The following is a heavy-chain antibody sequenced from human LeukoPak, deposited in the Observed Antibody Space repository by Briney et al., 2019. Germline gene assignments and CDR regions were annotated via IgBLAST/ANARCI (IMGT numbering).Heavy chain of an antibody. CDR3: AKPESYSERSLFDY. V-gene: IGHV3-23*01. Sequence: ETGGSLRLSCAASGFTFSSYAMSWVRQAPGKGLEWVSAISGSGGSTYYADSVKGRFTISRDNSKNTLYLQMNSLRAEDTAVYYCAKPESYSERSLFDYWGRGTLVTVSS. CDR1: GFTFSSYA. CDR2: ISGSGGST. J-gene: IGHJ4*02. D-gene: IGHD1-26*01.